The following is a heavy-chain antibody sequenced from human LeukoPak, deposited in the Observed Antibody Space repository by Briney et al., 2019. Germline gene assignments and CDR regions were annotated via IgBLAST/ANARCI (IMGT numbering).Heavy chain of an antibody. V-gene: IGHV3-74*01. J-gene: IGHJ4*02. D-gene: IGHD3-22*01. CDR1: GFTFSSYW. Sequence: GGFLRLSCAASGFTFSSYWMHWVRQAPGKGLVWVSRINSDGSSTSYADSVKGRFTISRDNAKNTLYLQMNSLRAEDTAVYYCARGPRYYDSSGFHFRFDYWGQGTLVTVSS. CDR2: INSDGSST. CDR3: ARGPRYYDSSGFHFRFDY.